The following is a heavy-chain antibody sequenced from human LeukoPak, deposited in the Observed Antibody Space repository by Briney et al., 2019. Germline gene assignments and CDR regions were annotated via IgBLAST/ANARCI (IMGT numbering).Heavy chain of an antibody. CDR1: GDSISSGSYY. J-gene: IGHJ3*02. CDR2: MHTSGST. Sequence: SETLSLTCTVSGDSISSGSYYWGWIRQPAGKGLEWIVRMHTSGSTNYNSSHKSRITISLDTSKSQFSLSLTSVPAADTAVYYCARGGAAARGNNAFDIWGQGTMVTVSS. CDR3: ARGGAAARGNNAFDI. D-gene: IGHD6-13*01. V-gene: IGHV4-61*02.